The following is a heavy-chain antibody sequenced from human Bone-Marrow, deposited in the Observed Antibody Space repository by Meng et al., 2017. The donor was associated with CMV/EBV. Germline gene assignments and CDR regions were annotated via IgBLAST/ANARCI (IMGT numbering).Heavy chain of an antibody. Sequence: QVQLVQSGAEVKKPGASVKVSCKASGYTFTSYTIHWVRQAPGQSLEWMGWINAGNGNTIYSQEFQGRVTITRDTSATTAYMELSSLISEDTAVYYCARGVSGYSSGWYSWYFDLWSRGTLVTVSS. CDR2: INAGNGNT. D-gene: IGHD6-19*01. V-gene: IGHV1-3*01. J-gene: IGHJ2*01. CDR1: GYTFTSYT. CDR3: ARGVSGYSSGWYSWYFDL.